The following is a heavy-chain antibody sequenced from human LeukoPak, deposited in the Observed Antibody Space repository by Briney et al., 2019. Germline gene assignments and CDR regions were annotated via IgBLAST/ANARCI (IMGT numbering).Heavy chain of an antibody. CDR1: GFTFSSYS. D-gene: IGHD3-22*01. Sequence: PGGSLRLSCAASGFTFSSYSMNWVRQAPGKGLEWVSSISSSSSYIYYPDSVKGRFTISRDNAKNSLYLQMNSLRAEDTAVYYCARVGNYYDSSGYHFFDYWGQGTLVTVSS. CDR3: ARVGNYYDSSGYHFFDY. V-gene: IGHV3-21*01. J-gene: IGHJ4*02. CDR2: ISSSSSYI.